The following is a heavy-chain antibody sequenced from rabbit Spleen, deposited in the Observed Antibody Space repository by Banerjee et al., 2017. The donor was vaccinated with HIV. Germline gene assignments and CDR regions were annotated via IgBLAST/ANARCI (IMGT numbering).Heavy chain of an antibody. Sequence: QEQLVESGGGLVKPEGSLTLTCKASGFSFNSGYDMCWVRQAPGKGLEWIACSYAGSSGSTYSAIWAKGRFTISKTSSTTVTLQMTSLTVADTATYFCTRDDGSGHYIDGYFNLWGQGTLVTVS. CDR3: TRDDGSGHYIDGYFNL. CDR2: SYAGSSGST. V-gene: IGHV1S45*01. CDR1: GFSFNSGYD. J-gene: IGHJ4*01. D-gene: IGHD1-1*01.